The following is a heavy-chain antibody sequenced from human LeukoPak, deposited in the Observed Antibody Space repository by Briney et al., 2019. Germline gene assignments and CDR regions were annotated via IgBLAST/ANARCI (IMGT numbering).Heavy chain of an antibody. CDR1: GGSFSGYY. CDR3: AXTGXXXXWXTXDY. CDR2: IYYSGST. V-gene: IGHV4-59*08. Sequence: SETLSLTCAVYGGSFSGYYWSWIRQPPGKGLEWIGYIYYSGSTNYNPSLKSRVTISVDTSKNQFSLRLSSVTAADTAVYYCAXTGXXXXWXTXDYWXXGTLVTV. D-gene: IGHD1-14*01. J-gene: IGHJ4*02.